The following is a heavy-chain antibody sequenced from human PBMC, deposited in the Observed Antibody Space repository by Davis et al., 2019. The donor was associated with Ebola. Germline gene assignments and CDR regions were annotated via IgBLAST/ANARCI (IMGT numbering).Heavy chain of an antibody. CDR2: IYYSGST. CDR3: ARLEYIGLPPGTLLQEHL. D-gene: IGHD2/OR15-2a*01. CDR1: GGSISSSSYY. V-gene: IGHV4-39*01. Sequence: SETLSLTCTVSGGSISSSSYYWGWIRQPPGKGLEWIGSIYYSGSTYYNPSLKSRVTISVDTSKNQFSLKLSSVTAADTAVYYCARLEYIGLPPGTLLQEHLWG. J-gene: IGHJ6*01.